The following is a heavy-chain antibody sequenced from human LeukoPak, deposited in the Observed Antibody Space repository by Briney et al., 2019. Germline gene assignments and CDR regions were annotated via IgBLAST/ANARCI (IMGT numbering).Heavy chain of an antibody. V-gene: IGHV1-8*01. J-gene: IGHJ1*01. CDR1: GYTFTSYD. Sequence: ASVKVSCKASGYTFTSYDINWVRQANGQGLEWMGWMNPNSGNTGYAQKFHGRVTMTRNTSISTAYMELSSLRSEDTAVYYCARGDAAAPPAEYFQHWGQGTLVTVSS. D-gene: IGHD6-13*01. CDR2: MNPNSGNT. CDR3: ARGDAAAPPAEYFQH.